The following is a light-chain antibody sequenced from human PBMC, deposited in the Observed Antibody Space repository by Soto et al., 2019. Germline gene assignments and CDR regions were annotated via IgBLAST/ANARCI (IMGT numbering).Light chain of an antibody. J-gene: IGLJ1*01. CDR1: NSDVGGYNY. V-gene: IGLV2-14*01. CDR3: SSYTSISTLYV. Sequence: QSVLTQPASVSVSPEQSITMSCTGTNSDVGGYNYVSWYQQHPGKAPELMIYEVSHRPSGVSNRFSGSKSDNTASLTISGLQAEDEADYYCSSYTSISTLYVFGTGTKVTVL. CDR2: EVS.